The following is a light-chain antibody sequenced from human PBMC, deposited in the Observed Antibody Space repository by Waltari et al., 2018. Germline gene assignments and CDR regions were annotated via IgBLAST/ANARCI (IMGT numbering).Light chain of an antibody. CDR3: AAWDNNLNAYV. V-gene: IGLV10-54*04. CDR2: RTN. Sequence: QAGLTQPPSVSKALKQTATLTCIGNKNNVGNQGVVWLQQRQGHPPKLLSSRTNNRPSGISERFSTSRSGNTASLTISGLQAEDEGDYYCAAWDNNLNAYVFGPGTKATVL. CDR1: KNNVGNQG. J-gene: IGLJ1*01.